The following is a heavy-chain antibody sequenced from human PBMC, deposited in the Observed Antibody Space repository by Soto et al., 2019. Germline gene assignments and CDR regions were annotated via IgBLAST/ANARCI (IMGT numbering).Heavy chain of an antibody. V-gene: IGHV3-74*01. CDR2: INSDGSST. CDR1: GCTFSSYW. CDR3: ARTSLVVPAATREDY. Sequence: EVQLVESGGGLVQPGGSLRLSCAASGCTFSSYWMHWVRQAPRKGLVWVSRINSDGSSTSYADSVKGRFTISRDNAKNTVYLQMNSLRAEDTAVYYCARTSLVVPAATREDYWGQGTLVTVSS. D-gene: IGHD2-15*01. J-gene: IGHJ4*02.